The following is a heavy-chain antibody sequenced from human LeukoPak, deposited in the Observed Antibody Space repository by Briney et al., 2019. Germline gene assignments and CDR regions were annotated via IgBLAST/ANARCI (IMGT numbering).Heavy chain of an antibody. V-gene: IGHV3-33*01. CDR3: ARGGYCSRTTCSNYNGMDV. CDR1: GFTFNIYG. Sequence: PGGSLRLSCAASGFTFNIYGMNWVRQAPGKGLEWVAAIWYDGSTKYYADAVKGRFTISRDNSKNTLFLQMNSLRAEDTAVYYCARGGYCSRTTCSNYNGMDVWGQGTTVTVSS. CDR2: IWYDGSTK. D-gene: IGHD2-2*01. J-gene: IGHJ6*02.